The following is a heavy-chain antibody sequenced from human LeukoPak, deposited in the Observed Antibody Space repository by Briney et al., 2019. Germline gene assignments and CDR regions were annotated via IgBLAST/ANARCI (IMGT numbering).Heavy chain of an antibody. J-gene: IGHJ4*02. CDR2: IIHSGSS. CDR3: ARGSPGY. Sequence: SETLSLTCAVYGGSFSDYSGTWIRQSPGKALEWMGEIIHSGSSHYNPSLKSRVTISVDTSKNQFSLKLTSVTAADTAVYFCARGSPGYWGQGTLVTVSS. CDR1: GGSFSDYS. V-gene: IGHV4-34*01.